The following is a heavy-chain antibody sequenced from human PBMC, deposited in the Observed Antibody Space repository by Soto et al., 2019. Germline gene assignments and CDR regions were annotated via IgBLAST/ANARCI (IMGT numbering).Heavy chain of an antibody. CDR2: IKSKTDGGTT. D-gene: IGHD3-10*01. Sequence: EVQLVESGGGLVKPGGSLRLSCAASGFTFSNAWMNWVRQAPGKGLEWVGRIKSKTDGGTTDYAAPVKGRFTISRDDSKNTLYLQMNSLKTEDTAVYYCTTGWFTMVRGPGRHYGMDVWDQGTTVTVSS. CDR3: TTGWFTMVRGPGRHYGMDV. J-gene: IGHJ6*02. V-gene: IGHV3-15*07. CDR1: GFTFSNAW.